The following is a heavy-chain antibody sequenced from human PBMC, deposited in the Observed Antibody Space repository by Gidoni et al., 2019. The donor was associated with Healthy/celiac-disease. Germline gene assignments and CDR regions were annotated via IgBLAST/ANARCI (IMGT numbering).Heavy chain of an antibody. J-gene: IGHJ1*01. CDR3: AKGQSSGWYYWYFQH. CDR2: INGSGGST. CDR1: GFTFSSYA. V-gene: IGHV3-23*01. D-gene: IGHD6-19*01. Sequence: EVQLLESGGGLVQPGGSLRLSCAASGFTFSSYAMSWVRQAPGKGLEWGSAINGSGGSTYYADSVKGRFTISRDNSKNTLYLQMNSLRAEDTAVYYCAKGQSSGWYYWYFQHWGQGTLVTVSS.